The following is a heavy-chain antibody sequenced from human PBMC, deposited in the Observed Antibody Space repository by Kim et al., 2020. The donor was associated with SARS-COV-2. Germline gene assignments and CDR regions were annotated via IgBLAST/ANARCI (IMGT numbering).Heavy chain of an antibody. CDR1: GGSISSGGYY. CDR3: ARAHYGSGSQSPHGYYYGMDV. V-gene: IGHV4-31*03. CDR2: IYYSGST. D-gene: IGHD3-10*01. Sequence: SETLSLTCTVSGGSISSGGYYWSWIRQHPGKGLEWIGYIYYSGSTYYNPSLKSRVTISVDTSKNQFSLKLSSVTAADTAVYYCARAHYGSGSQSPHGYYYGMDVWGQGTTVTVSS. J-gene: IGHJ6*02.